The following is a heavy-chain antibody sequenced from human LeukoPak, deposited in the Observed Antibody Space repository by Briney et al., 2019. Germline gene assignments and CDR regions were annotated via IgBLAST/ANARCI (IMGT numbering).Heavy chain of an antibody. CDR1: GGSISSGSYY. Sequence: SQTLSLTCTVSGGSISSGSYYWRWIRQPAGKGLEWIGRIYTSGSTNYNPSLKSRVTISVDTSKNQFSLKLSSVTAADTAVYYCARGFIAAAAFDYWGQGTLVTVSS. CDR2: IYTSGST. J-gene: IGHJ4*02. D-gene: IGHD6-13*01. V-gene: IGHV4-61*02. CDR3: ARGFIAAAAFDY.